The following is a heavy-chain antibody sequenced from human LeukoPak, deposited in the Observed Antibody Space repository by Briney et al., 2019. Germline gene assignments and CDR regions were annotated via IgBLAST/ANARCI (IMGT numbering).Heavy chain of an antibody. V-gene: IGHV3-33*01. CDR1: GFTFSNFG. CDR2: IWYDGSNK. J-gene: IGHJ4*02. CDR3: ARDRSLAYFDY. Sequence: PGRSLRLSCAASGFTFSNFGMHWVGHAPGKGLEGVAVIWYDGSNKYYADSVQGRFTISRDNSKSTLYLQMNSLRPEDTAVYYCARDRSLAYFDYWGQGTLVTVSS.